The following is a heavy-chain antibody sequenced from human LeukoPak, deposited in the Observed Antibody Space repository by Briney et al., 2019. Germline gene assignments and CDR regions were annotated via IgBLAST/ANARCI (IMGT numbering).Heavy chain of an antibody. Sequence: PGGSLRLSCAASGFTFSRTWMHWVRQVPGKGLVWVANIKQDGSEKYYVDSVKGRFTISRDNAKNSLYLQMNSLRAEDTAVYYCARLVVPAAIDWYFDLWGRGTLVTVSS. J-gene: IGHJ2*01. CDR2: IKQDGSEK. CDR1: GFTFSRTW. CDR3: ARLVVPAAIDWYFDL. D-gene: IGHD2-2*02. V-gene: IGHV3-7*01.